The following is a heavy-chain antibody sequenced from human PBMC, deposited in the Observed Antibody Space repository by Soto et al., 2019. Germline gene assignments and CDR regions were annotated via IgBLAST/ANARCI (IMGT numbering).Heavy chain of an antibody. CDR1: GFTFSSYA. Sequence: SLRLSCAASGFTFSSYAMSWVRQAPGKGLEWVSAISGSGGSTYYADSVKGRFTISRDNSKNTLYLQMNSLRAEDTAVYYCAKDKMGQLLLGQFDPWGQGTLVTVSS. J-gene: IGHJ5*02. D-gene: IGHD2-2*01. CDR3: AKDKMGQLLLGQFDP. CDR2: ISGSGGST. V-gene: IGHV3-23*01.